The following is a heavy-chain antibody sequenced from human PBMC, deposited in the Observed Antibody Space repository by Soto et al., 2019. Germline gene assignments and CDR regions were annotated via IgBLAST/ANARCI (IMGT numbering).Heavy chain of an antibody. V-gene: IGHV1-18*04. CDR2: ISAYNGNT. CDR1: GYTFTSYG. J-gene: IGHJ4*02. Sequence: ASVKVSCKASGYTFTSYGINWVRQAPGQGLQWMGWISAYNGNTNYAQKYQGRVTMTTDTSTSTAYMELRSLRSEDTAVYYCARGRIVIVPADYWGQGTLVTVSS. D-gene: IGHD2-2*01. CDR3: ARGRIVIVPADY.